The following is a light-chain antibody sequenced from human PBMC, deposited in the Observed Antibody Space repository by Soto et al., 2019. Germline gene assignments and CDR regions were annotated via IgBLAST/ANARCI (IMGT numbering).Light chain of an antibody. Sequence: EIVMTQSPATLSVSPGERATLSCRASQSISSNLVWYQQKAGQAPRLLIYGASTRATGIPARFSGSGSGTEFTLTISSLQSEDFAVYYCQQRSNWPLALTFGGGTKVDIK. CDR1: QSISSN. CDR3: QQRSNWPLALT. V-gene: IGKV3-15*01. CDR2: GAS. J-gene: IGKJ4*01.